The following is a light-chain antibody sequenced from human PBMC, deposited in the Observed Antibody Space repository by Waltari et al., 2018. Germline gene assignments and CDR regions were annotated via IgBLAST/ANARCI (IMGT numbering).Light chain of an antibody. CDR2: DVT. J-gene: IGLJ3*02. Sequence: QSALTQPASVYGSPGPSIPLSCPGPSSDVGAYDYLPWYQQHPGKAPKLRISDVTHRPSGVSNRFSGSKSGNTASLTISGLQADDESDYYCSSYTSSSTWVFGGGTKLTVL. V-gene: IGLV2-14*03. CDR1: SSDVGAYDY. CDR3: SSYTSSSTWV.